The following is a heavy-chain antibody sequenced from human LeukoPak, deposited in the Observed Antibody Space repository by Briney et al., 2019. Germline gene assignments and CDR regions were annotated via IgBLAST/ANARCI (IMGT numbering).Heavy chain of an antibody. CDR2: IYSGGST. D-gene: IGHD6-13*01. Sequence: PGGSLRLSCAVSEFTVSSNYMSWVRQAPGKGLEWVSVIYSGGSTYNADSVKGRFIISRDNSKNTLYLQMNSLRAEDTAVYYCARGLVAAGTDYWGQGTLVTVSS. V-gene: IGHV3-66*01. CDR3: ARGLVAAGTDY. J-gene: IGHJ4*02. CDR1: EFTVSSNY.